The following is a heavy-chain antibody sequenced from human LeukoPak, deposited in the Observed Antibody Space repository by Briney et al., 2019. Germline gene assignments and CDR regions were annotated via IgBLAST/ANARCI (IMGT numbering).Heavy chain of an antibody. Sequence: GASVKVSCKASGYTFTNYYIHWVRQAPGQGLEWMGIVNPSGGSTSYAQKFQGSITMTRDMSTTTFYMELTSLRSEDTAVYYCARVREGWEQPNDAFDIWGQGTLVTVSS. CDR2: VNPSGGST. J-gene: IGHJ3*02. CDR3: ARVREGWEQPNDAFDI. V-gene: IGHV1-46*01. D-gene: IGHD1-26*01. CDR1: GYTFTNYY.